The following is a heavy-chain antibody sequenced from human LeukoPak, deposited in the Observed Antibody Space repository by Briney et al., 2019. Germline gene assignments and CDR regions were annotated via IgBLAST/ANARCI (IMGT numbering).Heavy chain of an antibody. CDR2: ISHSGGST. CDR1: GFTFSSYA. D-gene: IGHD3-9*01. V-gene: IGHV3-23*01. Sequence: GGSLRLSCAASGFTFSSYAMSWVRQAPGKGLEWVSAISHSGGSTYYADSVKGRFTISRDNSKNTLYLQMNSLRAEDTAVYYCAKGLLYYDILTGATHFDYWGQGTLVTVSS. J-gene: IGHJ4*02. CDR3: AKGLLYYDILTGATHFDY.